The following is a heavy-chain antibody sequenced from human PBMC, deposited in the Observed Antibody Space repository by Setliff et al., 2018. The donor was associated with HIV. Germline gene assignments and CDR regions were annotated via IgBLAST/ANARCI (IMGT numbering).Heavy chain of an antibody. Sequence: PSETLSLTCTVSGDSIRGYYWSWIRQPPGKGLEWMGYVFYTGFAAYNPSLKSRLTISVDTPKSQFSLTLTSVTVADTAVYYCARQMPIPGIAITPVDYWGQGALVTVSS. D-gene: IGHD5-12*01. CDR2: VFYTGFA. J-gene: IGHJ4*02. CDR1: GDSIRGYY. V-gene: IGHV4-59*08. CDR3: ARQMPIPGIAITPVDY.